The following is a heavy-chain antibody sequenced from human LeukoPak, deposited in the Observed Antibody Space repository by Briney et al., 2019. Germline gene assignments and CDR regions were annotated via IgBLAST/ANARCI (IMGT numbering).Heavy chain of an antibody. CDR2: IRFDGTNK. CDR3: AKKTMAGGGGGDLDI. V-gene: IGHV3-30*02. D-gene: IGHD2-21*01. J-gene: IGHJ3*02. CDR1: GFTFSSYG. Sequence: GGSLRLSCAASGFTFSSYGMHWVRQAPGKGLEWVAFIRFDGTNKYYADSVKGRFTISRDNSKNTLYLQMNSLKAEDTAGYYCAKKTMAGGGGGDLDIWGQGTMVTVSS.